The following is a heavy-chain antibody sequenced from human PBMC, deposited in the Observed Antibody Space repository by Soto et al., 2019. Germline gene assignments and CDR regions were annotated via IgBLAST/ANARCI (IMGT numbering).Heavy chain of an antibody. CDR3: ARSGGYGDYYFDY. Sequence: LSLTCTVSGGSISSYYWSWIRQPPGKGLEWIGYIYYSGSTNYNPSLKSRVTISVDTSKNQFSLKLGSVTAADTAVYYCARSGGYGDYYFDYWGQGTLVTVSS. CDR2: IYYSGST. J-gene: IGHJ4*02. D-gene: IGHD4-17*01. CDR1: GGSISSYY. V-gene: IGHV4-59*01.